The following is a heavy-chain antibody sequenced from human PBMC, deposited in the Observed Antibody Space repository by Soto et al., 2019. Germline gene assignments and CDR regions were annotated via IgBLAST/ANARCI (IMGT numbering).Heavy chain of an antibody. CDR1: GGSISGYSYY. J-gene: IGHJ5*02. V-gene: IGHV4-39*01. D-gene: IGHD6-19*01. CDR3: ARKSSGCSS. CDR2: AYYSGYT. Sequence: SETLSLTCSVSGGSISGYSYYWGWIRQPPGKGLEWIGTAYYSGYTHYNPSLKSRVTISVDTSQNQFSLQLNSVTAAETAVYYCARKSSGCSSWGQGTLVTVSS.